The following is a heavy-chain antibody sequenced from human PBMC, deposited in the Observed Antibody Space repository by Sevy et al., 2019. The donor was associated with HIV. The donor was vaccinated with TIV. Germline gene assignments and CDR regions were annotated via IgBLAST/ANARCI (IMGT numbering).Heavy chain of an antibody. Sequence: GGSLRLSCAASGFTFSNAWMSWVRQAPGKGLEWVGRIKSKTDGGTTDCAAPVKGRFTISRDDSKNTLYLQMNSLKTEDTAVYYCTTDTIVGATGWYYYYGMDVWGQGTTVTVSS. V-gene: IGHV3-15*01. J-gene: IGHJ6*02. CDR1: GFTFSNAW. CDR2: IKSKTDGGTT. CDR3: TTDTIVGATGWYYYYGMDV. D-gene: IGHD1-26*01.